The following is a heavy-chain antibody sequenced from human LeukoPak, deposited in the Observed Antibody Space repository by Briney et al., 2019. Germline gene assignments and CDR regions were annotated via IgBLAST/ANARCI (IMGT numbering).Heavy chain of an antibody. V-gene: IGHV4-61*01. CDR2: IYYSGST. J-gene: IGHJ4*02. Sequence: PSETLSLTCTVSGGSVSSGSYYWSWIRQPPGKGPEWIGYIYYSGSTNYNPSLKSRVTISVDTSKNQFSLKLSSVTAADTAVYYCARASGSGYNGREFDYWGQGTLVTVSS. CDR3: ARASGSGYNGREFDY. D-gene: IGHD3-10*01. CDR1: GGSVSSGSYY.